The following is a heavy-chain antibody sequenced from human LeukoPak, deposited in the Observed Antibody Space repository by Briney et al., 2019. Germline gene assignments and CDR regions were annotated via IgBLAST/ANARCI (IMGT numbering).Heavy chain of an antibody. CDR3: AKDRSGSHDY. CDR2: ISYDGSNK. D-gene: IGHD1-26*01. J-gene: IGHJ4*02. V-gene: IGHV3-30*18. Sequence: PGGSLRLSCAASGFTFSSYGMHWVRQAPGKGLEWVAVISYDGSNKYYADSVKGRFTISRDNSKNTPYLQMNSLRAEDTAVYYCAKDRSGSHDYWGQGTLVTVSS. CDR1: GFTFSSYG.